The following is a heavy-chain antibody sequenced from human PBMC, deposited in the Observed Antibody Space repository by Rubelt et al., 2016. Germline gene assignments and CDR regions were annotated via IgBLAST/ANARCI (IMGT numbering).Heavy chain of an antibody. CDR2: IWYDVSNK. D-gene: IGHD2-2*01. J-gene: IGHJ3*02. CDR1: GFTFSSYG. CDR3: ARERGGQLNDAFDI. V-gene: IGHV3-33*01. Sequence: QVQLVESGGGVVQPGRSLRLSCAASGFTFSSYGMHWVRQAPGKGLEWVSVIWYDVSNKYYADSVKGRFTISRKNSKNTLYLQMKSRGAEDTAVYYWARERGGQLNDAFDIWGQGTMVTVSS.